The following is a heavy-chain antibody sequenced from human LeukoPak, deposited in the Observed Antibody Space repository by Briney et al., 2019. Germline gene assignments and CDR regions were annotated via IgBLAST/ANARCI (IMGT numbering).Heavy chain of an antibody. D-gene: IGHD2-2*01. J-gene: IGHJ4*02. CDR2: TRNKANSYTT. CDR1: GFTFSDHY. Sequence: GGSLRLSCAASGFTFSDHYMDWVRQAPGKGLEWVGRTRNKANSYTTEYAASVKGRFTISRDDSKNSLYLQMNSLKTEDTAVYYCARLVGYCSSTNCAGGYFDYWGQGTLVTVSS. CDR3: ARLVGYCSSTNCAGGYFDY. V-gene: IGHV3-72*01.